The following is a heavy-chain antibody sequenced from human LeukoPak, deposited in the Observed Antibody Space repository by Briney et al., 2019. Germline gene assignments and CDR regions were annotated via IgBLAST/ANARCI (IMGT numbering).Heavy chain of an antibody. CDR1: GGSISSGGYY. V-gene: IGHV4-39*01. D-gene: IGHD3-22*01. CDR3: ARQGYYDSSGYIFDY. J-gene: IGHJ4*02. CDR2: IYYSGST. Sequence: SQTLSLTCTVSGGSISSGGYYWSWIRQPPGKGLEWIGIIYYSGSTYYNPSLKSRVTISVDTPKNQFSLKLSSVTAADTAVYYCARQGYYDSSGYIFDYWGQGTLVTVSS.